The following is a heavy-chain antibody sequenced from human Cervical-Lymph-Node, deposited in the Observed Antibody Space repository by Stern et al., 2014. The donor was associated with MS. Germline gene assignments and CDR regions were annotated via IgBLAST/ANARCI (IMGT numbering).Heavy chain of an antibody. J-gene: IGHJ6*02. CDR3: ARVVPAPPDSDPPGVAV. V-gene: IGHV2-70*01. CDR2: IDWDDAK. D-gene: IGHD2-21*02. Sequence: QVTLKESGPALVKPTQTLTLTCTFSGFSLSTAGMCVSWIRQPPGKALEWLALIDWDDAKFYSTSLKPRLTIPKDPSKTQVVLTLAKMAPGDPATYFCARVVPAPPDSDPPGVAVWGQGTAVTVTS. CDR1: GFSLSTAGMC.